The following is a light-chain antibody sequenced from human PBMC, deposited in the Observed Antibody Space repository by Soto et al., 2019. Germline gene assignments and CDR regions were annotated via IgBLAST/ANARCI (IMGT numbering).Light chain of an antibody. CDR3: QLYGTSPKH. J-gene: IGKJ1*01. CDR2: AAS. V-gene: IGKV3-20*01. Sequence: IVMTHSPGTLSLSPWERATLSFRASQTVSSNYLAWYQQKPGQAPRLLIYAASTRATGIPDRFSGSGSGTDFTLSISRLEPEDFAVYYCQLYGTSPKHFGQGTKVDIK. CDR1: QTVSSNY.